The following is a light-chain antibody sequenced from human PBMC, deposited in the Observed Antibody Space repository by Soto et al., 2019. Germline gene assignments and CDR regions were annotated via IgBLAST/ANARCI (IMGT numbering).Light chain of an antibody. V-gene: IGLV3-9*01. CDR2: RDS. CDR3: QVWDSSTGV. J-gene: IGLJ1*01. CDR1: NIGTKN. Sequence: SYELTQPLSVSVALGQTARITCGGNNIGTKNVHWYQQKPGQAPVLVIYRDSNRPSGIPERFSGSNSGNTATLTISRAQAGDEADYYCQVWDSSTGVFGTGTTVT.